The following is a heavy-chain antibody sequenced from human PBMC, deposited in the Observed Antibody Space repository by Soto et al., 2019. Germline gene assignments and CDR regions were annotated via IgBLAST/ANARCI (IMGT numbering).Heavy chain of an antibody. D-gene: IGHD5-18*01. CDR2: INSDGST. CDR3: ARSGYSFAWGY. CDR1: GFLVNSAY. V-gene: IGHV3-53*01. J-gene: IGHJ4*02. Sequence: EVQLVESGGGLIPPGGSLRLSCAASGFLVNSAYMTWVRQAPGKGLEWLSMINSDGSTLYAESVKGRFTISKDNSTNRLDHQTNSLRAEDTAMYYCARSGYSFAWGYWGQGTLVIVTS.